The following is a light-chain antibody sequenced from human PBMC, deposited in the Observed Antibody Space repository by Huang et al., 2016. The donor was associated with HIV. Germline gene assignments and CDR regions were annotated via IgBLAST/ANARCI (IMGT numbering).Light chain of an antibody. V-gene: IGKV1-6*01. CDR1: QGIRND. CDR3: LQTYTYPWT. CDR2: ATS. Sequence: AIQMTQSPASLSASVGDRVTITCRASQGIRNDLAWYQRKLGKAPKLLVSATSHLQSGVPSRFSGIGSGTHFTLTISSLQPEDVATYYCLQTYTYPWTFGRGTKVEI. J-gene: IGKJ1*01.